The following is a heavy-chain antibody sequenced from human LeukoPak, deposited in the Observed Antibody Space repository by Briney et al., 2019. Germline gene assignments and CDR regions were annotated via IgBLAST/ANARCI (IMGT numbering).Heavy chain of an antibody. J-gene: IGHJ5*02. D-gene: IGHD3-3*01. Sequence: PGGSLRLSCAASGFTFSSYWMSWVRQAPGKGLEWVANIKQDGSEKYYVDSVKGRLTISRDNAKNSLYLQMNSLRAEDTAVYYCARESYYDFWSGYYTPPQYNWFDPWGQGTLVTVSS. CDR3: ARESYYDFWSGYYTPPQYNWFDP. CDR1: GFTFSSYW. CDR2: IKQDGSEK. V-gene: IGHV3-7*01.